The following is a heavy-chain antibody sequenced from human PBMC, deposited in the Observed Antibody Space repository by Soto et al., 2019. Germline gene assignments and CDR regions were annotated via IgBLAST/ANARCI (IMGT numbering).Heavy chain of an antibody. J-gene: IGHJ3*02. CDR1: GGSISSYY. V-gene: IGHV4-59*01. CDR2: IYYSGST. D-gene: IGHD6-19*01. CDR3: ARVEQWLVNDAFEI. Sequence: SETLSLTCTVSGGSISSYYWSWIRQPPGKGLEWIGYIYYSGSTNYNPSLKSRVTISVDTSKNQFSLKLSSVTAADTAVYYCARVEQWLVNDAFEIWGQGTMVTVSS.